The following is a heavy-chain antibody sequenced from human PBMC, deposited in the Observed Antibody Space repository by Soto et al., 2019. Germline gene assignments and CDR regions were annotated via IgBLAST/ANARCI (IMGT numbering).Heavy chain of an antibody. CDR2: IDHSGST. D-gene: IGHD3-9*01. Sequence: SETLSLTCTVSGVSLSNPNWWAWVRPAPGKGLEWIGEIDHSGSTNYNPSLNSRVTISLDRSKNQFSLKLSSVAAADTAVYYCARGIFYAFDIWGQGTMVTVSS. CDR3: ARGIFYAFDI. J-gene: IGHJ3*02. CDR1: GVSLSNPNW. V-gene: IGHV4-4*02.